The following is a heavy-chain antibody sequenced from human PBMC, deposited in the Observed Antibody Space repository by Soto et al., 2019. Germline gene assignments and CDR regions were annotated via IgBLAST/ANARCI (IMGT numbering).Heavy chain of an antibody. J-gene: IGHJ5*02. CDR1: GFTLSNTG. Sequence: QVQLVESGGGVVQPGRSLRLSCVASGFTLSNTGMHWVRQAPGKGLEWVAMISHDGSNTYYGDSVKGRFTISRDNSWNTLYLQMERLRPEDTSVYYCAKDWGSRGWFNCFDPWGQGTLVTVSS. CDR2: ISHDGSNT. D-gene: IGHD6-19*01. V-gene: IGHV3-30*18. CDR3: AKDWGSRGWFNCFDP.